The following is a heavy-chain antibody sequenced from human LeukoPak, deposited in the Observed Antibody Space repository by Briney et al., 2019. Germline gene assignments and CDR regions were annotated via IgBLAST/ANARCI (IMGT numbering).Heavy chain of an antibody. CDR3: ARDPGGGYKDDALDI. V-gene: IGHV4-34*01. Sequence: PSETLSLTCAVYGGSFSGYYWSWIRQPPGKGLEWIGEINHSGSTNYSPSLKSRVTISVDKSKNQFSLNLNSVTAADTAVYYCARDPGGGYKDDALDIWGQGTMVTVSS. J-gene: IGHJ3*02. CDR1: GGSFSGYY. D-gene: IGHD3-16*01. CDR2: INHSGST.